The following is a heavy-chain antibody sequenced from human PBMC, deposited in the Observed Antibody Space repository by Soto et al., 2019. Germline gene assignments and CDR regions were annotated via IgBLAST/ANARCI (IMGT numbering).Heavy chain of an antibody. J-gene: IGHJ4*02. CDR1: GFTFSSYG. V-gene: IGHV3-30*18. CDR2: ISYDGSNK. CDR3: ANDGPPRVVGATHEFDY. Sequence: QVQLVESGGGVVQPGRSLRLSCAASGFTFSSYGMHWVRQAPGKGLEWVAVISYDGSNKYYADSVKGRFTIARDNSKNTLYLQMNSLRAEDTAVYYCANDGPPRVVGATHEFDYWGQGTLVTVSS. D-gene: IGHD1-26*01.